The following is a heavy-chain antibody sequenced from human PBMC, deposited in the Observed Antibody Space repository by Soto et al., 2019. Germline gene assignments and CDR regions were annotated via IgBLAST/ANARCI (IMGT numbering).Heavy chain of an antibody. D-gene: IGHD5-12*01. CDR1: GGSISSGGYY. V-gene: IGHV4-31*03. Sequence: ASETLSLTCTVSGGSISSGGYYWSWIRQHPGKGLEWIGYIYYSGSTYYNPSLKSRVTISVDTSKNQFSLKLSSVTAADTAVYYCARVATSLGYGMDVWGQGTTVTVSS. J-gene: IGHJ6*02. CDR3: ARVATSLGYGMDV. CDR2: IYYSGST.